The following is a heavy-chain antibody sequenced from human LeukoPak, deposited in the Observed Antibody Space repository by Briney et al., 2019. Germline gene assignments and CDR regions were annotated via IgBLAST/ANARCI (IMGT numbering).Heavy chain of an antibody. CDR1: GSTFSSYW. Sequence: LSGGSLRLSCAASGSTFSSYWMHWVRQAPGRGLVWVSRINSDGSTTTYADSVKGRFTISRDNAKNTLYLQMNSLRAEDTAIYYCARGDSSWFPHDYWGQGTLVTVSS. CDR3: ARGDSSWFPHDY. V-gene: IGHV3-74*01. CDR2: INSDGSTT. D-gene: IGHD6-13*01. J-gene: IGHJ4*02.